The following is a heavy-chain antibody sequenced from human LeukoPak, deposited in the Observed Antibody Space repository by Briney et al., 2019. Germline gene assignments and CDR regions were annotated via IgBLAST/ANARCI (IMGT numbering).Heavy chain of an antibody. J-gene: IGHJ3*02. D-gene: IGHD2-15*01. V-gene: IGHV1-2*04. CDR1: GYTFTGYH. CDR3: ARDSGWDVVLYASEI. Sequence: ASVKVSCTASGYTFTGYHIHWVRQAPGQGLEWMGWINPKSGGTNYAQKFEGWVTMTRDTSMSTGYMELSRLKSDDTAVYYCARDSGWDVVLYASEIWGQGTMVTVSS. CDR2: INPKSGGT.